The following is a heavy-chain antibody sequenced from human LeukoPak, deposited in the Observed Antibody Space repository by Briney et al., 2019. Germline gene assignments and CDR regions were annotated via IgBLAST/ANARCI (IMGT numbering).Heavy chain of an antibody. D-gene: IGHD3-10*01. CDR3: ARSIRDYYMDV. Sequence: GGSLRLSCAASGFTFSSYSMNWVRQAPGKGLEWVSYISSSSSTIYYADSVKGRFTISRDNAKNSLYLQMNSLRAEDTAVYYCARSIRDYYMDVWGKGTTVTISS. J-gene: IGHJ6*03. V-gene: IGHV3-48*04. CDR1: GFTFSSYS. CDR2: ISSSSSTI.